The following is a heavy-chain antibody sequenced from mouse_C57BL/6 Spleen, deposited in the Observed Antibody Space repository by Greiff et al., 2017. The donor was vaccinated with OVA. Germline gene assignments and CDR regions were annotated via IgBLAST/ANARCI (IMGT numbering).Heavy chain of an antibody. CDR3: ARAHYSNAWFGY. CDR1: GYTFTDYY. V-gene: IGHV1-26*01. CDR2: INPNNGGT. D-gene: IGHD2-5*01. Sequence: VQLQQSGPELVKPGASVTISCKASGYTFTDYYMNWVKQSHGKSLEWIGAINPNNGGTSYNQKFKGKATLTVDKSSSTAYMELRSLTSEDSAVYYCARAHYSNAWFGYWGQGALVTVSA. J-gene: IGHJ3*01.